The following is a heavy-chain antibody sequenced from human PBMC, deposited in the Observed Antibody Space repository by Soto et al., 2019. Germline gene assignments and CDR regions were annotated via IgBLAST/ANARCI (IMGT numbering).Heavy chain of an antibody. CDR1: GGSISSYY. CDR2: IYYSGST. V-gene: IGHV4-59*12. Sequence: SETLSLTCTVSGGSISSYYWSWIRQPPGKGLEWIGYIYYSGSTNYNPSLKSRVTISVDTSKNQFSLYLQMNSLRAEDTAVHYCANLEYSSSSSNYGMDVWGQGTTVTVSS. CDR3: ANLEYSSSSSNYGMDV. J-gene: IGHJ6*02. D-gene: IGHD6-6*01.